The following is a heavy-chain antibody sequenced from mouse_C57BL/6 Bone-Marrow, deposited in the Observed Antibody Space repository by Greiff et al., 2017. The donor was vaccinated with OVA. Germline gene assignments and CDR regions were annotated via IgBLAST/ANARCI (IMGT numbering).Heavy chain of an antibody. V-gene: IGHV14-4*01. CDR1: GFNIKDDY. CDR2: IDPENSDT. Sequence: VQLQQSGTELVRPGASVKLSCTASGFNIKDDYMHWVKQRPEQGLEWIGWIDPENSDTEYASKFQGKATITADTSANTAYLQLSSLTYETTAVFYGTRQLRRREGWLAYWGQGTLVTVSA. J-gene: IGHJ3*01. CDR3: TRQLRRREGWLAY. D-gene: IGHD3-2*02.